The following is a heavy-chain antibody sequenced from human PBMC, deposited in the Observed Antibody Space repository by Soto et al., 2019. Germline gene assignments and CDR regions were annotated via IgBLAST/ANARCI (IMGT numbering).Heavy chain of an antibody. CDR2: IYYSGST. CDR1: GGSISSGDYY. J-gene: IGHJ4*02. Sequence: LSLTCTVSGGSISSGDYYWSWIRQPPGKGLEWIGYIYYSGSTYYNPSLKSRVTISVDTSKNQFSLKLSSVTAADTAVYYCARGAARDRDYYGSGSYHLFDYWGQGTLVTVSS. D-gene: IGHD3-10*01. V-gene: IGHV4-30-4*01. CDR3: ARGAARDRDYYGSGSYHLFDY.